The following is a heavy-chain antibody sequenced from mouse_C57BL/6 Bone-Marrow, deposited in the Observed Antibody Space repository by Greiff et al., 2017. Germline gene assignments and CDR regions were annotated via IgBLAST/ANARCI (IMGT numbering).Heavy chain of an antibody. CDR3: ARLHYGSSPDCDY. CDR2: IYPGSGST. CDR1: GYTFTSYW. J-gene: IGHJ2*01. Sequence: QVQLKQPGAELVKPGASVKMSCKASGYTFTSYWITWVKQRPGQGLEWIGDIYPGSGSTNYNEKFKSKATLTVDTSSSTAYMQLSSLTSEDSAVYYCARLHYGSSPDCDYWGQGTTLTVSS. V-gene: IGHV1-55*01. D-gene: IGHD1-1*01.